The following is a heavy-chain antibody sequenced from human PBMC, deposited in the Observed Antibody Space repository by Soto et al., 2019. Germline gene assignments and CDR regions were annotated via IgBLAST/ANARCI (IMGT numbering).Heavy chain of an antibody. Sequence: GEALKISCKGSGYSFTSYWMGWVRQMPGKGLEWMGIIYPGDSDTRYSPSFQGQVTISADKSISTAYLQWSSLKASDTAMYYCARTSAAGKYYYGMDVWGQGTTVTV. V-gene: IGHV5-51*01. J-gene: IGHJ6*02. CDR3: ARTSAAGKYYYGMDV. D-gene: IGHD6-13*01. CDR1: GYSFTSYW. CDR2: IYPGDSDT.